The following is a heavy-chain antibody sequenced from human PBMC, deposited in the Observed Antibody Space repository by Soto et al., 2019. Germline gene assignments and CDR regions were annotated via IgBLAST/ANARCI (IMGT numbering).Heavy chain of an antibody. J-gene: IGHJ4*02. D-gene: IGHD2-15*01. V-gene: IGHV4-39*01. Sequence: SETLSLTCTVSGGSISSSSYYWGWIRQPPGKGLEWIGSIYYSGSTYYNPSLKSRVTISVDTSKNQFSLKLSSVTAADTAVYYCARYYVGYCSGGSCPLTGESAYYWGQGTLVTVSS. CDR3: ARYYVGYCSGGSCPLTGESAYY. CDR1: GGSISSSSYY. CDR2: IYYSGST.